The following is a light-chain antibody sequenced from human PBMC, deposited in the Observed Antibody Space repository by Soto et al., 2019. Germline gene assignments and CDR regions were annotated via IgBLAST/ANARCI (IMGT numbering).Light chain of an antibody. V-gene: IGKV1-9*01. CDR3: QQTRSYPST. Sequence: DIQMTQSPSTLSGSVGDRVTITCRASQTITSYLAWYQQKPGKAPNLLIYGASTLQSGVPSRFSGSGSGTDFTLTISSLQAEDSATYYCQQTRSYPSTFGGGTKVDIK. CDR2: GAS. J-gene: IGKJ4*01. CDR1: QTITSY.